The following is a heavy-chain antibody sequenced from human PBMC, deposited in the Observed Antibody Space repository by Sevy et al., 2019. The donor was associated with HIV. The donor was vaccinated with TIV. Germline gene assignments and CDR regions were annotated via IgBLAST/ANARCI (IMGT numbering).Heavy chain of an antibody. CDR2: FYPEDGET. V-gene: IGHV1-24*01. CDR3: ATEDITMIPYGLDV. J-gene: IGHJ6*02. CDR1: GYTLTELS. Sequence: ASVKVSCKVSGYTLTELSMHWVRQPPGKGLEWMGRFYPEDGETIYAQTFLGRLTMTEDTSTDTAYMDLSSLRSEDTAVYYCATEDITMIPYGLDVWGQGTTVTVSS. D-gene: IGHD3-22*01.